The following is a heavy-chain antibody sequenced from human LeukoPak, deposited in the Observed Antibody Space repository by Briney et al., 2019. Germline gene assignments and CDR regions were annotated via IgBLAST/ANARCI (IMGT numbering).Heavy chain of an antibody. D-gene: IGHD5-18*01. CDR1: GGSISSYY. V-gene: IGHV4-59*12. CDR2: IYYSGST. Sequence: SETLSLTCTVSGGSISSYYWSWIRQPPGKGLEWIGYIYYSGSTNYNPSLKSRVTISVDTSKNQFSLKLGSVTAADTAVYYCARGRVFGYSYGYGLFDPWGQGTLVTVSS. J-gene: IGHJ5*02. CDR3: ARGRVFGYSYGYGLFDP.